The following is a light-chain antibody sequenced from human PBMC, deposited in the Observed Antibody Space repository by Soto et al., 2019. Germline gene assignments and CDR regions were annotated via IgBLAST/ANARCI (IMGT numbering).Light chain of an antibody. V-gene: IGKV3-20*01. CDR2: GTS. J-gene: IGKJ3*01. Sequence: EIVLTQSPGTLSLSPGERATLSCRASQSISSSYLAWYQQKPGQAPRLLIYGTSSRATGIPDRFSGSGSGTDFTLTISILEPEDFAVYYCQQYGGSPPFTFGPGTKVDIK. CDR3: QQYGGSPPFT. CDR1: QSISSSY.